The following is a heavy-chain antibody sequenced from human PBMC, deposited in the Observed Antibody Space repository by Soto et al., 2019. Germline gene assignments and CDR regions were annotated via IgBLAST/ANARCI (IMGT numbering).Heavy chain of an antibody. Sequence: PGGSLRLSCAASGFTVSSNYMSWVRQAPGKGLEWVPVIYSGGSTYYADSVKGRFTISRDNSKNTLYLQMNSLRAEDTAVYYCAAVRELYSLSWRHAPPGTGS. J-gene: IGHJ5*01. CDR2: IYSGGST. CDR1: GFTVSSNY. V-gene: IGHV3-53*01. D-gene: IGHD2-15*01. CDR3: AAVRELYSLS.